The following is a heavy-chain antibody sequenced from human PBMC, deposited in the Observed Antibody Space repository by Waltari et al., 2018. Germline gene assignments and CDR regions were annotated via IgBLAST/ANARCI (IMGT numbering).Heavy chain of an antibody. CDR2: SRWDGGST. D-gene: IGHD3-22*01. J-gene: IGHJ4*02. CDR1: GFTFDDYT. V-gene: IGHV3-43*01. Sequence: EVQLVESGGVVVQPGGSLRLSCAASGFTFDDYTMHWVRQAPGKGLEWVSLSRWDGGSTYYADSVKGRFTISRDNSKNSLYLQMNSLRTEDTALYYCAKDMGPSRYDSSGYFDYWGQGTLVTVSS. CDR3: AKDMGPSRYDSSGYFDY.